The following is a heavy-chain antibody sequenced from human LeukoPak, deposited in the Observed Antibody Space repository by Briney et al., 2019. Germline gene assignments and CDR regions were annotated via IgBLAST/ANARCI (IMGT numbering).Heavy chain of an antibody. J-gene: IGHJ4*02. CDR2: ITDSGRKT. D-gene: IGHD3-10*01. CDR1: GFTFSSYS. CDR3: AKITKATTPNY. Sequence: GGSLRLSCAASGFTFSSYSLNWVRQASGKGLEWVSGITDSGRKTYYADSVKGRFSISRDNSRNTVYLQMSDLRAEDTAVYYCAKITKATTPNYWGQGTLVTVSS. V-gene: IGHV3-23*01.